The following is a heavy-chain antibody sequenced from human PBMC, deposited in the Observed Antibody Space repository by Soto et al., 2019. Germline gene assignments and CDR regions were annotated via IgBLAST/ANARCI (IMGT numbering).Heavy chain of an antibody. CDR2: IYYSGST. Sequence: PSETLSLTCTVSGGSISSYYWSWIRQPPGKGLEWIGYIYYSGSTNYNPSLKSRVTISVDTSKNQFSLKLSSVTAADTAVYYCARGNYDSSGYDYWAREPWSPSPQ. CDR3: ARGNYDSSGYDY. V-gene: IGHV4-59*01. CDR1: GGSISSYY. D-gene: IGHD3-22*01. J-gene: IGHJ4*02.